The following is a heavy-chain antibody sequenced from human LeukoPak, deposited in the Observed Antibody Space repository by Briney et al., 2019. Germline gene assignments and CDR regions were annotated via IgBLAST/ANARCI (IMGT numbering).Heavy chain of an antibody. D-gene: IGHD4-17*01. CDR3: AKARLTVTTIDY. V-gene: IGHV3-9*01. CDR1: GFTFDDYA. J-gene: IGHJ4*02. CDR2: ISWNSGSI. Sequence: GGSLRLSCAASGFTFDDYAMHWVRQAPGKGLEWVSGISWNSGSIGYADSVKGRFTISRDNSKNTLYLQMNSLRAEDTAVYYCAKARLTVTTIDYWGQGTLVTVSS.